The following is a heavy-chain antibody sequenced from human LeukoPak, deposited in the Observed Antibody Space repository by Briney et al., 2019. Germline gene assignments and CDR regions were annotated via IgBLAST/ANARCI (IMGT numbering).Heavy chain of an antibody. J-gene: IGHJ4*02. V-gene: IGHV3-30*02. Sequence: GGSLRLSCAASEFTFGSYGMHWVRQAPGKGLEWVAFIEFHGSTKYYADSVKGRFTISRDNSKNTLYLQMNSLRAEDTAVYFCARYCSSATCNGGGELSYFDYWDQGTLVTVSS. D-gene: IGHD2-2*01. CDR2: IEFHGSTK. CDR1: EFTFGSYG. CDR3: ARYCSSATCNGGGELSYFDY.